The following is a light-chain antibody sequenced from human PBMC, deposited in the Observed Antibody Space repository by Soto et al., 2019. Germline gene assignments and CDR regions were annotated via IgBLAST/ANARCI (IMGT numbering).Light chain of an antibody. CDR1: QSLVHSNGNKY. J-gene: IGKJ2*02. CDR3: MQAVQSPRT. CDR2: LGS. V-gene: IGKV2-28*01. Sequence: DIVMTQSPLSLPVTPGEPASISCRSSQSLVHSNGNKYLEWYLQKPGQSPQLLIYLGSNRASCVPDRFSGSGSGTDFTLKISRVEAEDVGVYYCMQAVQSPRTFGQGTKLEIK.